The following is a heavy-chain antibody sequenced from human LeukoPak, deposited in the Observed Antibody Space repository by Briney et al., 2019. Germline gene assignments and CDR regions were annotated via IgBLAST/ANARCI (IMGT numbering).Heavy chain of an antibody. CDR3: ARGAGSSWYFYFDY. D-gene: IGHD6-13*01. J-gene: IGHJ4*02. CDR2: IKWDGGST. Sequence: GGSLRLSCAASEFTFSTYSMNWVRQAPGKGLEWVSGIKWDGGSTGYADSVKGRFTISRDNAKNSLYLQMNSLRVEDTAVYHCARGAGSSWYFYFDYWGQGTLVTVSS. V-gene: IGHV3-20*01. CDR1: EFTFSTYS.